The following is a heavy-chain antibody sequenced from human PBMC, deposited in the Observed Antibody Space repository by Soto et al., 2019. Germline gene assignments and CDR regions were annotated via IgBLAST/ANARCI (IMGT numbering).Heavy chain of an antibody. D-gene: IGHD5-18*01. CDR1: GYTFTSYG. CDR3: ARDQTDTAMIYYYYYYGMDV. V-gene: IGHV1-18*01. CDR2: ISAYNGNT. Sequence: QVQLVQSGAEVKKPGASVKVSCKASGYTFTSYGISWVRQAPGQGLEWMGWISAYNGNTNYAQKLQGRVTMTTDTSTSTAYMELRSLRSDDTAVYYCARDQTDTAMIYYYYYYGMDVWGQGTTVTVSS. J-gene: IGHJ6*02.